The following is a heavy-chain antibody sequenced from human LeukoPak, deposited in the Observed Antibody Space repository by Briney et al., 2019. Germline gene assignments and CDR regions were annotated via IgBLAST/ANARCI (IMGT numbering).Heavy chain of an antibody. CDR1: GCTFTGYY. Sequence: ASVKVSCKASGCTFTGYYMHWVRQAPGQGIEWMGWINPNSGGTNYAQKFQGRVTMTRDTSISTAYMELSRLRSDDTAVYYCARDVCSGGSCYSGTFDYWGQGTLVTVSS. CDR3: ARDVCSGGSCYSGTFDY. CDR2: INPNSGGT. V-gene: IGHV1-2*02. D-gene: IGHD2-15*01. J-gene: IGHJ4*02.